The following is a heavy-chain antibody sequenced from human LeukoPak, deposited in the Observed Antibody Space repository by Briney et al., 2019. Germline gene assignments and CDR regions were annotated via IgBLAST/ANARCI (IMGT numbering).Heavy chain of an antibody. CDR3: ARGRCVGSTSCYYFDY. Sequence: GGSLRLSCAASGFTFSNYWMHWVRQAPGKGLEWVAHIKQDGSEKNYVDSVEGRFTISRDNAKNSVYLQMNSLRAEDTAVYYCARGRCVGSTSCYYFDYWGQGTLVTVSS. D-gene: IGHD2-2*01. V-gene: IGHV3-7*01. J-gene: IGHJ4*02. CDR1: GFTFSNYW. CDR2: IKQDGSEK.